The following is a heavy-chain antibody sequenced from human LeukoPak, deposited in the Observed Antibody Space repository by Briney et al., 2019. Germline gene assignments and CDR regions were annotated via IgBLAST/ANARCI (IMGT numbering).Heavy chain of an antibody. CDR3: ARREGEVGATNPLDY. Sequence: GESLQISCKGSGYSFTSYWIGWVRPMPGKGLEWMGIIYPGDSDTRYSPSFQGQVTISADKSISTAYLQWSSLKASDTAMYYCARREGEVGATNPLDYWGRGTLVTVSS. J-gene: IGHJ4*02. CDR1: GYSFTSYW. D-gene: IGHD1-26*01. CDR2: IYPGDSDT. V-gene: IGHV5-51*01.